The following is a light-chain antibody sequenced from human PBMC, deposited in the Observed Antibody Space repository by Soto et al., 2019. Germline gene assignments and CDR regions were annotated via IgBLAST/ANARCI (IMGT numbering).Light chain of an antibody. Sequence: QSVLTQPASVSGSPGQSIVISCNGTSSDIGTYDYVSWYQQHPGKAPKLMLFDVNHRPSGVSDRFFGSKSGNTASLTISGLQAEDEADYYCSSYTTSSSVIFGGGTKLTVL. CDR2: DVN. V-gene: IGLV2-14*03. CDR1: SSDIGTYDY. J-gene: IGLJ2*01. CDR3: SSYTTSSSVI.